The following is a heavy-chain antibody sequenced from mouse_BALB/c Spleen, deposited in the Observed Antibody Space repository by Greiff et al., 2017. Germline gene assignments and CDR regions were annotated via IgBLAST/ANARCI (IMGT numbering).Heavy chain of an antibody. Sequence: DVHLVESGPGLVKPSQSLSLTCTVTGYSITSDYAWNWIRQFPGNKLEWMGYISYSGSTSYNPSLKSRISITRDTSKNQFFLQLNSVTTEDTATYYCARKSLFDYWGQGTTLTVSS. CDR3: ARKSLFDY. CDR1: GYSITSDYA. CDR2: ISYSGST. V-gene: IGHV3-2*02. J-gene: IGHJ2*01.